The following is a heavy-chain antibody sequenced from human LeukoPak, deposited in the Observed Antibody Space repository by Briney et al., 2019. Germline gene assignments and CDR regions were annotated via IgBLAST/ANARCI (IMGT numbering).Heavy chain of an antibody. V-gene: IGHV3-33*01. J-gene: IGHJ4*02. D-gene: IGHD6-13*01. CDR1: GFTFSSYG. CDR3: ARAGIADTYYFDY. Sequence: GGSLRLSCAASGFTFSSYGMHWVRQAPGKGLEWVAVMWYDGSNKYYADSVKGRFTISRDNSKNTLYLQMNSLRAEDTAVYYCARAGIADTYYFDYWGQGTLVTVSS. CDR2: MWYDGSNK.